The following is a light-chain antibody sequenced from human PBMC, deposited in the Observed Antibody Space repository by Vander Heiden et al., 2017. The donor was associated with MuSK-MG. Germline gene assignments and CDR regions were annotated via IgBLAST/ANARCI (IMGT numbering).Light chain of an antibody. CDR1: SSDVGGYNY. Sequence: QSALTHPASVSGSPGQPITIPCTGTSSDVGGYNYVSWYQQHPGKAPKLMIYDVSNRPSGVSNRFSGSKSGNTASLTISGLQAEDEADYYCSSYTSSSTPCVFGTGTKVTVL. J-gene: IGLJ1*01. CDR3: SSYTSSSTPCV. V-gene: IGLV2-14*01. CDR2: DVS.